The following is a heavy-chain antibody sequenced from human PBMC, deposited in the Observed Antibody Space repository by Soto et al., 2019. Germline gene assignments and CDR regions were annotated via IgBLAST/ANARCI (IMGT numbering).Heavy chain of an antibody. CDR1: GFTFSNYD. CDR3: AKDGLSGLVWFDP. V-gene: IGHV3-23*01. J-gene: IGHJ5*02. D-gene: IGHD6-19*01. CDR2: IGGSGGSP. Sequence: GWSLRLSCAASGFTFSNYDLAWVRQAPGKGLEWVAFIGGSGGSPDYADSVKGRFTISRDNSKNTLYLQMNSLRVEDTAVYYCAKDGLSGLVWFDPWGQGTLVTVSS.